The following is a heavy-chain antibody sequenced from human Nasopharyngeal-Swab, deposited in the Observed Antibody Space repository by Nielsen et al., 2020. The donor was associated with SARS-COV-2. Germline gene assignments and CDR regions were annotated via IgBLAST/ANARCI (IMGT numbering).Heavy chain of an antibody. CDR2: INHSGST. J-gene: IGHJ5*02. V-gene: IGHV4-34*01. CDR3: ARGPRIVGATTPDWFDP. D-gene: IGHD1-26*01. CDR1: GESFSGYY. Sequence: SETLSLTCAVYGESFSGYYWSWIRQPPGKGLEWIGEINHSGSTNYNPSLKSRVTISVDTSKNQFSLKLSSVTAADTAVYYCARGPRIVGATTPDWFDPWGQGTLVTVSS.